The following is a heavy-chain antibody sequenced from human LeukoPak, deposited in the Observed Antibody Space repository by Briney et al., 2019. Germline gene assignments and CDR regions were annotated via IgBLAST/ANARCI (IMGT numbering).Heavy chain of an antibody. Sequence: GSLRLSCAASGFTVSSNYMSWVRQAPGKGLEWVSVIYSGGSTYYADSVKGRFTISRDNSENTLYLQMNSLRAEDTAVYYCARDLTGYSSSWYYYYYGMDVWGQGTTVTVSS. CDR1: GFTVSSNY. CDR3: ARDLTGYSSSWYYYYYGMDV. D-gene: IGHD6-13*01. CDR2: IYSGGST. V-gene: IGHV3-66*01. J-gene: IGHJ6*02.